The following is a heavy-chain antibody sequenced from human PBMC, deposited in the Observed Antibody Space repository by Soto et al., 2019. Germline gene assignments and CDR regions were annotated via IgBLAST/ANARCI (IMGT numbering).Heavy chain of an antibody. V-gene: IGHV4-34*01. CDR3: ARGPRSDFWSGYYPPFDY. J-gene: IGHJ4*02. CDR2: INHSGST. D-gene: IGHD3-3*01. CDR1: GGSFSGYY. Sequence: QVQLQQWGAGLLKPSETLSLTCAVYGGSFSGYYWSWIRQPPGKGLEWIGEINHSGSTNYNPSLKSRVTISVDTSKTHSSLKLSSVTAADTAVYYCARGPRSDFWSGYYPPFDYWGQGTLVTVSS.